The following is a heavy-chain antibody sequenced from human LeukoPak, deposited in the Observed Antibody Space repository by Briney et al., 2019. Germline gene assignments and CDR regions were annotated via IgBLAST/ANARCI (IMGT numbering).Heavy chain of an antibody. D-gene: IGHD3-10*01. CDR2: ISSSSSYT. CDR3: AREYGPGAFDI. J-gene: IGHJ3*02. CDR1: GFTFSSYS. Sequence: GGSLRLSCAASGFTFSSYSMNWVRQAPGKGLEWVSSISSSSSYTYYTDSVKGRFTSSRDNAKNSLYLQMNSLRAEDTAVYYCAREYGPGAFDIWGQGTMVTVSS. V-gene: IGHV3-21*01.